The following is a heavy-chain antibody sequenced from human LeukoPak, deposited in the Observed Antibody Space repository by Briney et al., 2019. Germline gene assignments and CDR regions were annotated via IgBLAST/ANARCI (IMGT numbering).Heavy chain of an antibody. CDR1: GFTFSNYW. J-gene: IGHJ5*02. D-gene: IGHD6-19*01. V-gene: IGHV3-74*01. Sequence: GGSLRLSCAAYGFTFSNYWMHWVRQAPGKGLVWVSRMNSDGSSTSYADSVKGRFTISRDNAKNTLYLQMNSLRAEDTAVYYCARALAVAGTGEFDPWGQGTLVTVSS. CDR2: MNSDGSST. CDR3: ARALAVAGTGEFDP.